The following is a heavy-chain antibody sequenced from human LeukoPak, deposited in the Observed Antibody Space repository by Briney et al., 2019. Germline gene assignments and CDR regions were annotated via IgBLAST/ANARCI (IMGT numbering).Heavy chain of an antibody. Sequence: GGSLRLSCAASGFIFNSYAMHWVRQAPGRGLEYVSAITSNGGSTFYANSVKGRFTISRDNSKNTLYLQMGSLRAEDMAVYYCTRGPGYDYVWGSYRVDYWGQGTLVTVSS. J-gene: IGHJ4*02. D-gene: IGHD3-16*02. CDR2: ITSNGGST. CDR1: GFIFNSYA. V-gene: IGHV3-64*01. CDR3: TRGPGYDYVWGSYRVDY.